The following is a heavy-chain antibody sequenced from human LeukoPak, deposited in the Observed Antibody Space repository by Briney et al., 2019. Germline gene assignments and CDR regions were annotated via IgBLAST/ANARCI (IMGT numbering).Heavy chain of an antibody. D-gene: IGHD6-6*01. J-gene: IGHJ4*02. V-gene: IGHV1-46*01. CDR2: INPSGGST. CDR1: GYIFTSYY. CDR3: ARDVDSSSYYDY. Sequence: GASVTVSCTASGYIFTSYYMQWVRQAPGQGLEWMGIINPSGGSTSYAQKFQGRVTMTRDTSTSTVYMELSSLRSEDTAIYYCARDVDSSSYYDYWGQGTLVTVSS.